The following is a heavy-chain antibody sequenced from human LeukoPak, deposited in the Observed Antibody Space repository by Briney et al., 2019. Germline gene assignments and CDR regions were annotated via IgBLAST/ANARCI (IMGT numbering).Heavy chain of an antibody. Sequence: SETLSLTCTVSGGSISSYYWSWIRQPPGKGLEWIGYIYTSGSTNYNPSLKSRVTISVDTSKNQFSLKLSSATAADTAVYYCARLRVRRSGYPYYYYYMDVWGKGTTVTVSS. D-gene: IGHD3-3*01. CDR3: ARLRVRRSGYPYYYYYMDV. J-gene: IGHJ6*03. CDR2: IYTSGST. V-gene: IGHV4-4*09. CDR1: GGSISSYY.